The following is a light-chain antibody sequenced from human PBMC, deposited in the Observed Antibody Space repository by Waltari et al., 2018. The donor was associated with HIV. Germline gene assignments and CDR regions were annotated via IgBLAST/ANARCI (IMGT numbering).Light chain of an antibody. CDR2: VGPGGSVE. Sequence: QLVVTQAPSASASLGASVTLTCTLNTGYATYKVDWYQQRTGKGPRFVMRVGPGGSVESNVDCIPGRVSWPASGLDRYLTIKNIQEDDAGDYHCGSDDGTGSNSVYVFFGGGTRLTVL. V-gene: IGLV9-49*03. J-gene: IGLJ2*01. CDR1: TGYATYK. CDR3: GSDDGTGSNSVYVF.